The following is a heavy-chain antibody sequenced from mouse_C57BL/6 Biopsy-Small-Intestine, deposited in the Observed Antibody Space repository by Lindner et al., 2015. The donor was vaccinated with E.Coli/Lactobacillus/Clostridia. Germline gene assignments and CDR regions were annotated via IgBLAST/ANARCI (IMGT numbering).Heavy chain of an antibody. Sequence: VQLQESGAELMRPGASVKLSCTASGFNIKDYYINWLKQRPEQGLEWIGRIDPEDGDTEYAPKFQGKATMTADTSSNTAYLQLSSLTSEDTAVYYYSIGSSYWYFDVWGTGTTVTVSS. CDR1: GFNIKDYY. D-gene: IGHD1-1*01. CDR3: SIGSSYWYFDV. J-gene: IGHJ1*03. CDR2: IDPEDGDT. V-gene: IGHV14-1*01.